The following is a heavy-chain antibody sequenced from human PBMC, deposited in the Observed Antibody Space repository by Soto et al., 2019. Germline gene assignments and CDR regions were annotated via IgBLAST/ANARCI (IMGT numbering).Heavy chain of an antibody. Sequence: EVQLLESGGGLVQPGGSLRLSCAASGFTFSSYGMSWVRQAPGKGLEWVSGISGSGGRTYYADSVKGRFTISRDNSKNTLYLQMNSLRAEDTAVYYCAKCGGDFWSGYSSHPDYWGQGTLVTVSS. V-gene: IGHV3-23*01. D-gene: IGHD3-3*01. CDR2: ISGSGGRT. J-gene: IGHJ4*02. CDR1: GFTFSSYG. CDR3: AKCGGDFWSGYSSHPDY.